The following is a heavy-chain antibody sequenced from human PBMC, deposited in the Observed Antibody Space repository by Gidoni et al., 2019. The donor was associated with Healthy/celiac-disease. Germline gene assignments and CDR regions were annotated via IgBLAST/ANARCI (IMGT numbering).Heavy chain of an antibody. Sequence: QVQLVESGGGVVQPGRSLRLSCAASGFTFSSYGMLWVRQAPGKGLEWVAVISYDGSNKYYADSVKGRFTISRDNSKNTLYLQVNSLRAEDTAVYYCAKVMGVPAAMYYYYYGMDVWGQGTTVTVSS. V-gene: IGHV3-30*18. CDR1: GFTFSSYG. D-gene: IGHD2-2*01. CDR2: ISYDGSNK. CDR3: AKVMGVPAAMYYYYYGMDV. J-gene: IGHJ6*02.